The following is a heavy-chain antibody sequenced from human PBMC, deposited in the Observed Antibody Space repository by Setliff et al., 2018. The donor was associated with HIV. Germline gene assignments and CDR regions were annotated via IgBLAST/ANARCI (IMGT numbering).Heavy chain of an antibody. CDR2: IRLDGSDK. J-gene: IGHJ4*02. CDR1: GFTFRNYG. Sequence: GGSLRLSCAASGFTFRNYGMHWVRQAPGKGLEWVAFIRLDGSDKFYADSVKGRFTISRDNSKNTLFLQMNSLRSEDTAVYYCARDREYYDSSGSYYFDYWGQGTLVTVSS. V-gene: IGHV3-30*02. D-gene: IGHD3-22*01. CDR3: ARDREYYDSSGSYYFDY.